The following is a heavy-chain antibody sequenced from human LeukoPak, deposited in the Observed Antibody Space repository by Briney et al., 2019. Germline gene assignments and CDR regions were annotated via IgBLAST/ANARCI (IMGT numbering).Heavy chain of an antibody. J-gene: IGHJ4*02. D-gene: IGHD3-22*01. Sequence: GGSLRLSCAASGFTFSSYAMSWVRQAPGKGLEWVSAISGSGGGTYYSDSVKGRFTISRDDSKNTLYLQMNSLRAEDTAVYYCAKAPRYYYDSSGYPYYFDYWGQGTLVTVSS. V-gene: IGHV3-23*01. CDR1: GFTFSSYA. CDR2: ISGSGGGT. CDR3: AKAPRYYYDSSGYPYYFDY.